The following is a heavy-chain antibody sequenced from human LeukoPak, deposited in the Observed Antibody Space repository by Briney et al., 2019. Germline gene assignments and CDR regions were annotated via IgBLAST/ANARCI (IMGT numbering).Heavy chain of an antibody. CDR2: IYPGDSDT. V-gene: IGHV5-51*01. CDR3: ARSAADRSTSLYFQH. J-gene: IGHJ1*01. D-gene: IGHD2/OR15-2a*01. CDR1: GFSFTSFW. Sequence: GESLKISCKGSGFSFTSFWIGCVRQMPGKDLEWMGIIYPGDSDTRYSPSFQGQVTISADRSTSTAYLQWSRLKASDTAIYYCARSAADRSTSLYFQHWGQGTLVTVSS.